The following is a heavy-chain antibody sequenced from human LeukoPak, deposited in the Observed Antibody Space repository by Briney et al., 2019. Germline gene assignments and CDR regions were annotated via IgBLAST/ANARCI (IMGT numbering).Heavy chain of an antibody. CDR3: ARVDRNYYYYYMDV. CDR1: GYTFSNYC. D-gene: IGHD3-22*01. Sequence: ASVKVSCKASGYTFSNYCMHWVRQAPGQGLEWMGWINPNSGGTNYAQKFQGRVTMTRDTSISTAYMELSRLRSDDTAVYYCARVDRNYYYYYMDVWGKGTTVTVSS. V-gene: IGHV1-2*02. J-gene: IGHJ6*03. CDR2: INPNSGGT.